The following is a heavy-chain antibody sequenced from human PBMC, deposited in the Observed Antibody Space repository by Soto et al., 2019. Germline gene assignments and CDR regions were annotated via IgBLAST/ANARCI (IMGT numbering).Heavy chain of an antibody. CDR2: IYYSGST. Sequence: TSETLSLTGTVSCGSIISYYWIWIRQPPGKGLEWIGYIYYSGSTNYNPSLKSRFTISVDTSKNQFSLKLSSVTAADTAVYYCARDPYDSSGYFYGMDVWGQGTTVTVSS. CDR3: ARDPYDSSGYFYGMDV. V-gene: IGHV4-59*01. J-gene: IGHJ6*02. D-gene: IGHD3-22*01. CDR1: CGSIISYY.